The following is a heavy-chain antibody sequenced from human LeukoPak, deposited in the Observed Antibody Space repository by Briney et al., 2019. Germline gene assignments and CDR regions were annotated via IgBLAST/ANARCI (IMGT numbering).Heavy chain of an antibody. Sequence: GSSVKVSCKASGGTFSSYAISWVRQAPGQGLEWMGRIIPILGIANYAQKFQGRVTITADKSTSTAYMELSSLRSEDTAVYYCARDKVVVAATVAFDIWGQGTMVTVSS. V-gene: IGHV1-69*04. J-gene: IGHJ3*02. CDR2: IIPILGIA. CDR3: ARDKVVVAATVAFDI. CDR1: GGTFSSYA. D-gene: IGHD2-15*01.